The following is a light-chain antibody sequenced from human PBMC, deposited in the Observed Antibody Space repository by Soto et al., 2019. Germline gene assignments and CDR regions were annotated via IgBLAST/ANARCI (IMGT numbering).Light chain of an antibody. J-gene: IGLJ2*01. V-gene: IGLV1-47*01. Sequence: QSVLTQPPSASGTPGQRVTISCSGSSSNIGSNYVYWYQQLPGTAPKLLIYRNNQRPSGVPDRFSGSKSGTSASLAISGLRSEDEADYYCAAWDDSLGVVLGGGTKLTVL. CDR1: SSNIGSNY. CDR3: AAWDDSLGVV. CDR2: RNN.